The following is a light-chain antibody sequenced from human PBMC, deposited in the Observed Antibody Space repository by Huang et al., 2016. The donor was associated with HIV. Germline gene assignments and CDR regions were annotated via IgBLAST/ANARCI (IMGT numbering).Light chain of an antibody. J-gene: IGKJ1*01. CDR3: QQSYNTPQT. V-gene: IGKV1-39*01. CDR1: QSISNY. Sequence: DIQMTQSPASLSASVGDRVTITCRATQSISNYVNWYQQKPGKAPTLLIYGASPLQSGVPSRFSGSGSGTDFTLTISSLQPEDVTTYYCQQSYNTPQTFGQGTKVEI. CDR2: GAS.